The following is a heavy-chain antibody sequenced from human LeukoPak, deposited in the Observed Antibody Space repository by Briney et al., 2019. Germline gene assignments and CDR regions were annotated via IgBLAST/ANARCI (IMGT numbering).Heavy chain of an antibody. CDR3: ARGSTYYDSSGQVPFDY. J-gene: IGHJ4*02. CDR2: ISSTSFYI. D-gene: IGHD3-22*01. V-gene: IGHV3-21*06. Sequence: PGGSLRLSCAASGFTFNNYNMNWVRQAPGKGLEWVSSISSTSFYIYYADSVKGRFIISRDNARNSLYLQMSSLRAEDTAVYYCARGSTYYDSSGQVPFDYWGQGTLVTVSS. CDR1: GFTFNNYN.